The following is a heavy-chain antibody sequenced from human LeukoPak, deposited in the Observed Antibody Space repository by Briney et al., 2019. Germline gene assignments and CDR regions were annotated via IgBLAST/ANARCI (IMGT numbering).Heavy chain of an antibody. D-gene: IGHD3-9*01. CDR3: ARGGDNYDILTQ. CDR2: INPHSGGT. Sequence: ASMKVSCKASEYIFTDYYIHWVRQAHGQGLEWMGWINPHSGGTNYAQNFQDRVTMTGDTSISTAYMELSRLISDDTAIYYCARGGDNYDILTQWGQGTLVTVSS. CDR1: EYIFTDYY. J-gene: IGHJ4*02. V-gene: IGHV1-2*02.